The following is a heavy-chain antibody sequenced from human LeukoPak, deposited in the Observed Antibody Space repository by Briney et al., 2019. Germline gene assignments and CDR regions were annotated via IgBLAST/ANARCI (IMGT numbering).Heavy chain of an antibody. Sequence: GGSLRLSCAASGFTFSSYAMSWVRQAPGKGLEWVSGISSGGSTYYADSVKSRFTISRDNSKNTVFLQMNSLRAEDTAVYYCAELGITMIGGVWGKGTTVTISS. J-gene: IGHJ6*04. V-gene: IGHV3-23*01. CDR1: GFTFSSYA. CDR2: ISSGGST. D-gene: IGHD3-10*02. CDR3: AELGITMIGGV.